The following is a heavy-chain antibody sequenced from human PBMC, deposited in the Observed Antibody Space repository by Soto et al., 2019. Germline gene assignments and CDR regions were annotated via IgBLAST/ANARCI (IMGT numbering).Heavy chain of an antibody. D-gene: IGHD6-13*01. V-gene: IGHV3-11*05. J-gene: IGHJ4*02. CDR2: ISSSSSYT. CDR3: ARDQCHSSSWYLCPTDY. Sequence: GGSLRLSCAASGFTFSDYYMSWIRQAPGKGLEWVSYISSSSSYTNYADSVKGRFTISRDNAKNSLYLQMNSLRAEDTAVYYCARDQCHSSSWYLCPTDYWGQGTLVTVSS. CDR1: GFTFSDYY.